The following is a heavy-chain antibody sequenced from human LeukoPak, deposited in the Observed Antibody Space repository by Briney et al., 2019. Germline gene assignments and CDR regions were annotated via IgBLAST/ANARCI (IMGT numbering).Heavy chain of an antibody. D-gene: IGHD5-18*01. CDR3: ARGGYSYDEIDY. Sequence: SETLSLTCTVSGGSISSYYWSWIRQPPGKGLEWIGYIYYSGSTNYNPSLKSRVTISVDTSKNQFSLKLSSVTAADTAVYYCARGGYSYDEIDYWGQGTLVTVSS. V-gene: IGHV4-59*01. CDR2: IYYSGST. CDR1: GGSISSYY. J-gene: IGHJ4*02.